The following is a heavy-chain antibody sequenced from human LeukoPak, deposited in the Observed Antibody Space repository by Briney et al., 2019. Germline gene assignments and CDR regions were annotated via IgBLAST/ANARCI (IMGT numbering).Heavy chain of an antibody. V-gene: IGHV3-9*01. CDR2: ISWNSGQI. D-gene: IGHD1-26*01. CDR3: AKDSGSYSYWYLDL. CDR1: GSTFDDYV. Sequence: GGSLRLSCAASGSTFDDYVMHWVRQAPGKGLEWVSGISWNSGQIGYADSVKGRFTISRDNAKNSLYLQMNSLGIEDTALYYCAKDSGSYSYWYLDLWGRGTLVTVSS. J-gene: IGHJ2*01.